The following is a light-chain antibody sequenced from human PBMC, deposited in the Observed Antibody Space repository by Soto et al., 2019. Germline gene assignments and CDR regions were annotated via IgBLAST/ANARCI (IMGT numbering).Light chain of an antibody. J-gene: IGKJ1*01. Sequence: EVVLTQSPATLSLSPGERATLSCRASQSVGSYLAWYQQKPAQAPRLLIYDASNRATGIPARFSGSGSGTDFTLTISSLEPEDFAMYYCLQRNYWPRTFGQGTKVEIK. CDR2: DAS. V-gene: IGKV3-11*01. CDR3: LQRNYWPRT. CDR1: QSVGSY.